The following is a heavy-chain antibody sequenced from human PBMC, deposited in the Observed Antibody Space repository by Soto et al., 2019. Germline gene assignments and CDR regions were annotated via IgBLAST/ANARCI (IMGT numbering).Heavy chain of an antibody. D-gene: IGHD1-26*01. CDR3: ASLRVGATTGPFSLDY. CDR1: GFTFSSYS. CDR2: ISSSSSTI. V-gene: IGHV3-48*02. J-gene: IGHJ4*02. Sequence: GGSLRLSCAASGFTFSSYSMNWVRQAPGKGLEWVSYISSSSSTIYYADSVKGRFTISRDNAKNSLYLQMNSLRDEDTAVYYCASLRVGATTGPFSLDYWGQGTLVTVSS.